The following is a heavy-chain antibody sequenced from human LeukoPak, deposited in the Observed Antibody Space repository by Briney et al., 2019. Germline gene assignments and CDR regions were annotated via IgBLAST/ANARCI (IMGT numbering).Heavy chain of an antibody. CDR3: ARDHGDFVQHD. CDR2: INHSGST. D-gene: IGHD4-17*01. V-gene: IGHV4-34*01. Sequence: SETLSLTCAVYGGSFSGYYWSWIRQPPGKGLEWIGEINHSGSTNYNPSLESRVTKSADTSTNEFSLKLRSVTAADTAMYYCARDHGDFVQHDWGQGTLVTVSS. CDR1: GGSFSGYY. J-gene: IGHJ4*02.